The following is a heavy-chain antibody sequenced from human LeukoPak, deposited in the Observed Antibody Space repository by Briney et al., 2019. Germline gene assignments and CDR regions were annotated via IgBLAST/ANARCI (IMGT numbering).Heavy chain of an antibody. V-gene: IGHV4-34*01. CDR2: INHSGST. Sequence: SETLSLTCAVYGGSFSGYYWSWIRQPPGKGLEWIGEINHSGSTNYNPSLKSRVTISVDTSKNQFSLKLSSVTAADTAVYYCARSIRTVYPSGYYMDVWGKGTTVNVSS. J-gene: IGHJ6*03. CDR3: ARSIRTVYPSGYYMDV. CDR1: GGSFSGYY. D-gene: IGHD2-8*01.